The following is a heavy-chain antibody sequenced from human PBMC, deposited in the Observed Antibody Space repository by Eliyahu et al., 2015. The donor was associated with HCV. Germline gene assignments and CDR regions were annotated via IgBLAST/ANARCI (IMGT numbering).Heavy chain of an antibody. J-gene: IGHJ5*01. CDR2: IYYSGTA. CDR3: ARSPTGVFDS. D-gene: IGHD4-17*01. V-gene: IGHV4-31*03. CDR1: GASIGGGGYX. Sequence: QVQLQESGPGLVRPSQTLSLTCTVSGASIGGGGYXWSWIRQLPGRGVEWIGYIYYSGTAYYNPSLKSRVTISVDTSKNHFSLELTSVTAADTAVYFCARSPTGVFDSWGQGTLVTVSS.